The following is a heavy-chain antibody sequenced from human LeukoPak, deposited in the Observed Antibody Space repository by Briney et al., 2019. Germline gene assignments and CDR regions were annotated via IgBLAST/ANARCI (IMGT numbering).Heavy chain of an antibody. CDR3: ARGGSYSSGWYTLFDY. J-gene: IGHJ4*02. D-gene: IGHD6-19*01. CDR1: GYTFTGYY. V-gene: IGHV1-2*02. Sequence: ASMKVSCKASGYTFTGYYMHWVRQAPGQGLEWMGWINPNSGGTNYAQKFQGRVTMTRDTSISTAYMELSGLRSDDTAVYYCARGGSYSSGWYTLFDYWGQGTLVTVSS. CDR2: INPNSGGT.